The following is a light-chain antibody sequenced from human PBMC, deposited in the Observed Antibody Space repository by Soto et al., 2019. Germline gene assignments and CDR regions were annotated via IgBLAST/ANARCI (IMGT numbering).Light chain of an antibody. V-gene: IGKV3-15*01. CDR1: QSVSSN. CDR2: GAS. Sequence: EIVMTQSPATLSVSPGERATLSCRASQSVSSNLAWYQQKPGQAPRLLIYGASTRATGIPARFSGSGTGTEFPLTISRLQSEDFAVYYCQQYNNWPLTFGGGTKVEIK. J-gene: IGKJ4*01. CDR3: QQYNNWPLT.